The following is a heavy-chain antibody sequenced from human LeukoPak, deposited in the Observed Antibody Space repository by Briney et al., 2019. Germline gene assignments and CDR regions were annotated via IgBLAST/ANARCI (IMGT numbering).Heavy chain of an antibody. D-gene: IGHD2-2*01. Sequence: GGSLRLSCAASGFTSSSYWMHWVRQAPGKGLVWVSRIDREGSSTTYADSVKGRFTISRDNAKNTLYLQMNSLRAEDTAVYYCARGGLLGYCSSRSCSVAFDIWGQGTMVTVSS. CDR3: ARGGLLGYCSSRSCSVAFDI. V-gene: IGHV3-74*01. J-gene: IGHJ3*02. CDR1: GFTSSSYW. CDR2: IDREGSST.